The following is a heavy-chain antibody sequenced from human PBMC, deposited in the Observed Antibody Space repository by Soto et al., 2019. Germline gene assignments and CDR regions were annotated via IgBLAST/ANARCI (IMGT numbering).Heavy chain of an antibody. CDR3: AKNSGWLNT. V-gene: IGHV3-23*01. D-gene: IGHD3-10*01. CDR1: GFPFSTTD. J-gene: IGHJ5*02. Sequence: GSLRLSCAASGFPFSTTDMSWVRQAPGKGLEWVSTIDGSGGGTYYADFVKGRFTISRDNSKNTVYLQMTTLRVDDTAKYYCAKNSGWLNTCGQGTLVTVSS. CDR2: IDGSGGGT.